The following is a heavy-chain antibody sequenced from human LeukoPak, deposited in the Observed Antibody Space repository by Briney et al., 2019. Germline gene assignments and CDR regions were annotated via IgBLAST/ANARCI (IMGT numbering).Heavy chain of an antibody. CDR3: ARGSRITIFGVVIEESAFDI. CDR1: GFTFSSYA. V-gene: IGHV3-30-3*01. Sequence: GGSLRLSCAASGFTFSSYAMHWVRQAPGKGLEWVAVISYDGSNKYYADSVKGRFTISRDNSKNTLYLQMNSLRAEDTAVYYCARGSRITIFGVVIEESAFDIWGQGTMVTVSS. CDR2: ISYDGSNK. D-gene: IGHD3-3*01. J-gene: IGHJ3*02.